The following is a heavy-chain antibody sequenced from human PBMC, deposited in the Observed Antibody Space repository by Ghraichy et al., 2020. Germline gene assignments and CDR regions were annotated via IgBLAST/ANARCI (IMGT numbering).Heavy chain of an antibody. Sequence: GGSLRLSCAASGFTFSTYSIHWVRQAPGKGLEWVAVISHDGNSQYYADSVKGRFTISRDNSKNTVFLQMNSLRAGDTAVYYCARDIKSSYWSYYFFAMDVWGRGTTFCVSS. CDR3: ARDIKSSYWSYYFFAMDV. CDR1: GFTFSTYS. D-gene: IGHD2-8*02. J-gene: IGHJ6*02. CDR2: ISHDGNSQ. V-gene: IGHV3-30-3*01.